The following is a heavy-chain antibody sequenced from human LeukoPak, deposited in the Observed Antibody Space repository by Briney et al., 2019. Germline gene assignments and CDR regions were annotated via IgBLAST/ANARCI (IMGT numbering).Heavy chain of an antibody. V-gene: IGHV5-51*01. CDR1: GYSFTSYW. Sequence: GGSLKISCKGSGYSFTSYWIGWVRQMPGKGLEWMGIIYPGDSDPRYSPSFQGQVTISAEKSISTAYLQWSSLKASDTAMYYCARQDKVAVAGRTGFGYWGQGTLVTVSS. CDR3: ARQDKVAVAGRTGFGY. D-gene: IGHD6-19*01. J-gene: IGHJ4*02. CDR2: IYPGDSDP.